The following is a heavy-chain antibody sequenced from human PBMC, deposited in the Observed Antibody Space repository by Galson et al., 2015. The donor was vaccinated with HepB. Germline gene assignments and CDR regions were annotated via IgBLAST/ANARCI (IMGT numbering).Heavy chain of an antibody. V-gene: IGHV1-18*01. CDR2: ISAYNGHT. D-gene: IGHD6-13*01. J-gene: IGHJ4*02. CDR3: AREEHIASAGTFADY. CDR1: GYKFTNYG. Sequence: SVKVSCKASGYKFTNYGFTWVRQAPGQGLEWMGWISAYNGHTNYAQNLQGRVTLSTDTSTTTAYMELRSLTSDDTAVYYCAREEHIASAGTFADYWGQGTLVTVSS.